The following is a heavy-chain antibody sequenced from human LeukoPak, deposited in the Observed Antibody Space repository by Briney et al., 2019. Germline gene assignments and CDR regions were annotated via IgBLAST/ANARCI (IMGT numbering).Heavy chain of an antibody. Sequence: GGSLRLSCAASGFTFSSYTMSWVRQAPGKGLEWVSAISGSGGSTYYADSVKGRFTISRDNSKNTLYLQMNNLRAEDTAVYYCAKTFYDFWSLGDYWGQGTLVTVSS. CDR3: AKTFYDFWSLGDY. CDR1: GFTFSSYT. J-gene: IGHJ4*02. V-gene: IGHV3-23*01. CDR2: ISGSGGST. D-gene: IGHD3-3*01.